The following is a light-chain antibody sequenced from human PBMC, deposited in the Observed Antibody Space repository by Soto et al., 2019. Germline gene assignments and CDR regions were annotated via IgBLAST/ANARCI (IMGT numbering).Light chain of an antibody. V-gene: IGLV1-40*01. CDR3: QSYDSSLSGYV. J-gene: IGLJ1*01. CDR1: SSNIGTGYD. Sequence: QSVLTQPPSVSGAPGQRVTISCTGSSSNIGTGYDAHWYQQVPGTAPKLLIYRNSNRPSGVPDRFSGSKSGTSASLAITGLQAEDEADYYCQSYDSSLSGYVFRTGTKVTVL. CDR2: RNS.